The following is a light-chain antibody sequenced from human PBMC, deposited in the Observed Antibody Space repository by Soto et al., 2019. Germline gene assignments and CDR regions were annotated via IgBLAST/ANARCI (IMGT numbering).Light chain of an antibody. Sequence: EIQVTQSPSTLSASVGDRVTITGVASQSIGTWLAWYQQKPGKAPKLLIFDASTLESGVPSRFSGSGSGTDFTLTISSLQPDDFATYYCQQYSDSSGAFGQGTKVDIK. CDR3: QQYSDSSGA. CDR2: DAS. V-gene: IGKV1-5*01. J-gene: IGKJ1*01. CDR1: QSIGTW.